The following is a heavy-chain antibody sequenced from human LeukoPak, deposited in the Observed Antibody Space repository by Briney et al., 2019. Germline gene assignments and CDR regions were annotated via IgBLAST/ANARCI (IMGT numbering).Heavy chain of an antibody. CDR1: GGTFSSYA. J-gene: IGHJ5*02. CDR3: TYDSSGWYNWFDP. CDR2: IIPIFGTA. Sequence: SVKVSCKASGGTFSSYAISWVRQAPGQGLEWMGGIIPIFGTANYAQKFQGRVTITTDESTSTAYMELGSLRSEDTAVYYCTYDSSGWYNWFDPWGQGTLVTVSS. V-gene: IGHV1-69*05. D-gene: IGHD6-19*01.